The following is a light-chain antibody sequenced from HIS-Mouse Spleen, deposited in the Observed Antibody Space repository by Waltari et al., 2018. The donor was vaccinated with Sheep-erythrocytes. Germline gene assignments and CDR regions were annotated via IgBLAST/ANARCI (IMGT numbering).Light chain of an antibody. V-gene: IGLV2-11*01. J-gene: IGLJ1*01. CDR2: DVS. CDR1: SSDVGGYNY. CDR3: CSYAGSYNHV. Sequence: QSALTQPRSVSGSPGQSVTISCTGTSSDVGGYNYVSWYQQHPGKAPKLMIYDVSKRPSGVPDLFSGSKSGNTASLTISGLQAEDEAEYYCCSYAGSYNHVFATGTKVTVL.